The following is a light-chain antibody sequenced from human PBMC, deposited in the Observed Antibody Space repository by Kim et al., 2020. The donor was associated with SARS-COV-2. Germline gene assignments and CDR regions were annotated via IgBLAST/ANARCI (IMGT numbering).Light chain of an antibody. CDR3: GTWASSLNGLV. Sequence: GQKVTIPCSGSSSNIGQNYVSWYQQFPGTAPKLLIYDNNKRHSGIPDRFSGSKSGTSATLGITGLQTGDEADYYCGTWASSLNGLVFGGGTQLTVL. CDR2: DNN. V-gene: IGLV1-51*01. CDR1: SSNIGQNY. J-gene: IGLJ2*01.